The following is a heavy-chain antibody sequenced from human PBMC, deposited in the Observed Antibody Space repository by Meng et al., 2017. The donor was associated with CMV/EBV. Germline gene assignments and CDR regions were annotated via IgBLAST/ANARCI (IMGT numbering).Heavy chain of an antibody. Sequence: GESLKISCAASGFTVSSNYVNWVRQAPGKGLEWVSVIYSGGSTYYADSVKGRFTISRDNSKNTVYLQMNSLRAEDTAVFYCARGVDTAPLDMDIWGQGTTVTVSS. V-gene: IGHV3-53*01. CDR1: GFTVSSNY. CDR2: IYSGGST. D-gene: IGHD5-18*01. J-gene: IGHJ6*02. CDR3: ARGVDTAPLDMDI.